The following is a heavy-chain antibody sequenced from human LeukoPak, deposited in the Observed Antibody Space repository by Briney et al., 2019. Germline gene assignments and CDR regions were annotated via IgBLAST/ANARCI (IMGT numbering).Heavy chain of an antibody. Sequence: SVKVSCKASGYTFTGYYIHWVRQAPGQGLEWMGGIIPIFGTANYAQKFQGRVTITTDESTSTAYMELSSLRSEDTAVYYCASNDYDYVWGSYRHDYWGQGTLVTVSS. CDR1: GYTFTGYY. CDR2: IIPIFGTA. D-gene: IGHD3-16*02. J-gene: IGHJ4*02. V-gene: IGHV1-69*05. CDR3: ASNDYDYVWGSYRHDY.